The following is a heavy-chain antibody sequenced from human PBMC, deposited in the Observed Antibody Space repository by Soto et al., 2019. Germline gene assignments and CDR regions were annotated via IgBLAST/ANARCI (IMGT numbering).Heavy chain of an antibody. CDR3: ARDIASPGGDYFDS. D-gene: IGHD2-21*01. J-gene: IGHJ4*02. V-gene: IGHV3-23*01. Sequence: EVQLLESGGGLVQPGGSLRLSCTASGFTFSSYGMSWVRQAPGKGLEWVSGISDSGGNTYFADSVKGRFTISRDNAQNSLFLQIDSPRAEDTAVYYCARDIASPGGDYFDSWGQGTLVTVSS. CDR1: GFTFSSYG. CDR2: ISDSGGNT.